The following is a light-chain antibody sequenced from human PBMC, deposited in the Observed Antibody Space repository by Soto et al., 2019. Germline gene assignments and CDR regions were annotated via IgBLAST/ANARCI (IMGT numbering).Light chain of an antibody. CDR1: SGSIASNY. J-gene: IGLJ3*02. CDR2: EDN. Sequence: NFMLTQPHSVSESPGKTVIISCTRSSGSIASNYVQWYQQRPGSSPTTVIFEDNQRPSAVPDRFSGSIDSSSNSASLTISGLETDDEADYYCQSYDATNQVFGGGTKLTVL. CDR3: QSYDATNQV. V-gene: IGLV6-57*01.